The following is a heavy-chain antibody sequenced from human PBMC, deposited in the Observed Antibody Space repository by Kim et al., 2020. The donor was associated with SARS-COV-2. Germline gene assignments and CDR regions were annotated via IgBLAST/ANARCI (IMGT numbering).Heavy chain of an antibody. D-gene: IGHD1-7*01. V-gene: IGHV1-2*02. Sequence: ASVKVSCKASGYTFTAYYIHWVRQAPGQGLEWMGWINPNSGDTNSAQKFQGRVTMTRDTSITTAYMELSRLKSDDTAVYYCARDWAGTTYNWFDPWGQGILVTVSS. CDR1: GYTFTAYY. J-gene: IGHJ5*02. CDR2: INPNSGDT. CDR3: ARDWAGTTYNWFDP.